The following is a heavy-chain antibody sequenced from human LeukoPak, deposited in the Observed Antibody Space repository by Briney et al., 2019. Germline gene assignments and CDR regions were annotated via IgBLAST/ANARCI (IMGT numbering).Heavy chain of an antibody. V-gene: IGHV3-23*01. CDR2: SGSGGGT. CDR3: AQHNSGIGFDP. Sequence: GGSLRLSCAAFGFTFSSYAMSWVRQAPGKGLEWVSASGSGGGTYYADSVKGRFTISRDNSKNTLYLQMNSLRAEDTAVYYCAQHNSGIGFDPWGQGTLVTVSS. J-gene: IGHJ5*02. D-gene: IGHD6-19*01. CDR1: GFTFSSYA.